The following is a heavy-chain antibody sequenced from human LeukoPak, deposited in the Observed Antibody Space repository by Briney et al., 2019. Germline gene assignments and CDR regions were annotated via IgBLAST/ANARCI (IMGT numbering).Heavy chain of an antibody. V-gene: IGHV3-74*01. J-gene: IGHJ4*02. D-gene: IGHD2-2*01. CDR1: GNYW. Sequence: GGSLRLSCAASGNYWRHWVRQSPGKGLVWVSHINSDGSWTSYADSVKGRFTISKDNAKNTVYLQMNNLRAEDTAVYYCVSFYETYWGRGTLVTVSS. CDR2: INSDGSWT. CDR3: VSFYETY.